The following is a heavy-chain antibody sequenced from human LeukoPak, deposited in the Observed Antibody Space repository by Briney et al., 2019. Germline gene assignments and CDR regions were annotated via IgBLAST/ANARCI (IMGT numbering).Heavy chain of an antibody. J-gene: IGHJ5*02. D-gene: IGHD2-21*01. CDR3: ARNSLGGAWFDP. V-gene: IGHV4-30-4*08. Sequence: SETLSLTCSVSGDSISSGDYYWSWIRQPPGKGLEWIGYIYYNGSTYYNPPLKSRVTISVDTSKNQFSLKLSSVTAADTAVYYCARNSLGGAWFDPWGQGTLVTVSS. CDR2: IYYNGST. CDR1: GDSISSGDYY.